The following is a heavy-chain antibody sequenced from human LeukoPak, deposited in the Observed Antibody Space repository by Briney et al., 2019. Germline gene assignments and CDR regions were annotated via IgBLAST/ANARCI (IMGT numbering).Heavy chain of an antibody. CDR1: PYYFINFW. CDR3: ARGINDEYFQS. V-gene: IGHV5-51*01. Sequence: GESLKISCKDSPYYFINFWIGWVRQMPGKGLEWMGIIYPADSDTRYNPSFQGHVTTSADRSASTAYLQWHSLKASDTAIYYCARGINDEYFQSWGQGTLVTVSS. CDR2: IYPADSDT. J-gene: IGHJ1*01. D-gene: IGHD2/OR15-2a*01.